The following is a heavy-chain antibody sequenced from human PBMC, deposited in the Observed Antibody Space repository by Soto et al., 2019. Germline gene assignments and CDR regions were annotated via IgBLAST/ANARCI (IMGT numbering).Heavy chain of an antibody. V-gene: IGHV5-10-1*01. CDR1: GDSFAGYW. CDR2: IDPSDSYT. J-gene: IGHJ4*02. D-gene: IGHD3-22*01. CDR3: ARQPPKNYYDSSGYPY. Sequence: GESLRISCRGAGDSFAGYWISWVRQMPGKGLEWMGRIDPSDSYTNYSPSFQGHVTISADKSISTAYLQWSSLKASDTAMYYCARQPPKNYYDSSGYPYWGQGTLVTVPS.